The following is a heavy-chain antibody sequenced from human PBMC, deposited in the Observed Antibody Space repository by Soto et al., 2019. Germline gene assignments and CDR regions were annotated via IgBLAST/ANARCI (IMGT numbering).Heavy chain of an antibody. Sequence: HPGGSLRLSCAASGFTFSSYWMSWVRQAPGKGLEWVANIKQDGSEKYYVDSVKGRFTISRDNAKNSLYLQMNSLRAEDTAVYYCARDDITIFGVDMGNYWGQGTLVTVSS. J-gene: IGHJ4*02. D-gene: IGHD3-3*01. CDR1: GFTFSSYW. CDR2: IKQDGSEK. V-gene: IGHV3-7*01. CDR3: ARDDITIFGVDMGNY.